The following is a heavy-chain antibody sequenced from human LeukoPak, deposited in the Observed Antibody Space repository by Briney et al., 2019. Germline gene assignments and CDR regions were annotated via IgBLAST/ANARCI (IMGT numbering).Heavy chain of an antibody. CDR2: ISAYNGNT. Sequence: ASVKVSCKASGYTFTSYGISWVRQAPGQGLEGMGWISAYNGNTNYAQKLQGRVTMTTDTSTSTAFMELRSLRSDDTAVYYCARYRIQLWFGTGSYMDVWGQGTTVTVSS. J-gene: IGHJ6*02. CDR3: ARYRIQLWFGTGSYMDV. V-gene: IGHV1-18*01. CDR1: GYTFTSYG. D-gene: IGHD5-18*01.